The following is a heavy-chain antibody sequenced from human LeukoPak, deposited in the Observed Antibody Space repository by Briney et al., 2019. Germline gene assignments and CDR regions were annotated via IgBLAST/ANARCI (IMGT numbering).Heavy chain of an antibody. D-gene: IGHD3-10*01. J-gene: IGHJ4*02. Sequence: SETLPLTCTVSGGSISSYYWSWIRRPPGKGLEWIGYIYTSGSTNYNPSLKSRVTISVDTSKNQFSLKLSSVTAADTAVYYCARGELLWFAAWGQGTLVTVSS. V-gene: IGHV4-4*09. CDR3: ARGELLWFAA. CDR2: IYTSGST. CDR1: GGSISSYY.